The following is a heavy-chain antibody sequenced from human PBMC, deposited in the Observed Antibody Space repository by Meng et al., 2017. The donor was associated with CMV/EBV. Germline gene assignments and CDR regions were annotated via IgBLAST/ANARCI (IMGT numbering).Heavy chain of an antibody. CDR3: ARPNDSSGYRNAFDI. CDR1: CGSFSGYY. V-gene: IGHV4-34*01. J-gene: IGHJ3*02. CDR2: INHSGST. D-gene: IGHD3-22*01. Sequence: HVQLHQWGAGLLKPSETRSLTCAFYCGSFSGYYWSWVRQPPGKGLEWIGEINHSGSTNYNPSLKSRVTISVDTSKNQFSLKLSSVTAADTAVYYCARPNDSSGYRNAFDIWGQGTMVTVSS.